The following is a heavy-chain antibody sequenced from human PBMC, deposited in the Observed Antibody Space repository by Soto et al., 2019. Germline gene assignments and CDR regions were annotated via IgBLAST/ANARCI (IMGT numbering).Heavy chain of an antibody. CDR2: IYSSGTT. CDR1: GDSISSYF. D-gene: IGHD3-9*01. J-gene: IGHJ5*02. Sequence: ASETLSLTCTVSGDSISSYFWSWIRQPPGKGLEWIGYIYSSGTTNYNPSLKSRVTISLDTSKNQFSLKLTSVTAADTAVYYFATERGPGTGYHHWCQAPLVTVSS. V-gene: IGHV4-59*01. CDR3: ATERGPGTGYHH.